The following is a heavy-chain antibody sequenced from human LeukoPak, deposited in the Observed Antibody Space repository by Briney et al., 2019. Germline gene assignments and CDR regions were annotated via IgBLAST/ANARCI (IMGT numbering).Heavy chain of an antibody. CDR3: AKIGANVGF. Sequence: PGGSLRLSCAASGFTFGSYGMSWVRQAPGKGLEWVSAISNSGSSTYYADSVKGRFTISRDNSKNTLYLQMNSLRAEDTAVYYCAKIGANVGFWGQGTLVTVSS. V-gene: IGHV3-23*01. J-gene: IGHJ4*02. CDR1: GFTFGSYG. CDR2: ISNSGSST. D-gene: IGHD4/OR15-4a*01.